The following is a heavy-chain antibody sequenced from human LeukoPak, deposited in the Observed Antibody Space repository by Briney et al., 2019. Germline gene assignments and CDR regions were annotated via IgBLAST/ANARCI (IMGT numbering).Heavy chain of an antibody. V-gene: IGHV3-23*01. J-gene: IGHJ3*02. CDR3: AREDAPLDAFDI. CDR2: ITRRGDNT. CDR1: GFTFSTYA. Sequence: GGSLRLSCEASGFTFSTYALNWGRQAPGKRLEWVASITRRGDNTYHADSVKGRFAGSRDNSKNTVFLQMNSLRAEDTTVYYCAREDAPLDAFDIWGQGTMVTVSS.